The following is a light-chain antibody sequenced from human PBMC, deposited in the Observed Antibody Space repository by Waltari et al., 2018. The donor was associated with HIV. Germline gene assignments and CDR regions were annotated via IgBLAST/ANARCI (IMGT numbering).Light chain of an antibody. CDR3: ATWDDALSGPV. V-gene: IGLV1-44*01. J-gene: IGLJ3*02. CDR1: RSTIGSHT. CDR2: SNN. Sequence: QSVLTQPPSASGTPGQRVIISCSGNRSTIGSHTVTWYQQFSGAAPTLLISSNNQRPSAVPDRFSGSKSGSAASLAISGLKSEDEADYHCATWDDALSGPVFGAGTKLTV.